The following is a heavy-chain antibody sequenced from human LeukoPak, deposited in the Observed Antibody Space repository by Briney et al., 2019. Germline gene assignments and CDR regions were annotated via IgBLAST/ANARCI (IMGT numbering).Heavy chain of an antibody. CDR1: GGSISSSRSY. D-gene: IGHD2-2*01. CDR3: VRHQTSPDIILVPGSADP. V-gene: IGHV4-39*01. J-gene: IGHJ5*02. Sequence: SETLSLTCPLSGGSISSSRSYWGWLRQPPGKGLEGFGCTYYRGSTYYNPSLKCRLPMSGDTSKNQFSLKLTSVTAADTAVYYCVRHQTSPDIILVPGSADPWGQGTLVTVSS. CDR2: TYYRGST.